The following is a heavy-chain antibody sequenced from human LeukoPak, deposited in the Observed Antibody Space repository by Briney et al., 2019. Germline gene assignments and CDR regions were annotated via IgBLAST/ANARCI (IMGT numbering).Heavy chain of an antibody. D-gene: IGHD3-22*01. V-gene: IGHV3-30-3*01. CDR2: ISYDGSNK. J-gene: IGHJ3*02. CDR3: ARVPYYSAFDI. CDR1: GFTFSSYA. Sequence: GRSLRLSCAASGFTFSSYAMHWVRQAPGKGPEWVAVISYDGSNKYYADSVKGRFTISRDNSKDTLYLQMNSLRAEDTAVYYCARVPYYSAFDIWGQGTMVTVSS.